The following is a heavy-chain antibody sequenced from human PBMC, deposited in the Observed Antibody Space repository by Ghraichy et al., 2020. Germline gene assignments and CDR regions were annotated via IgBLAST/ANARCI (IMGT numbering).Heavy chain of an antibody. V-gene: IGHV3-23*01. D-gene: IGHD6-13*01. CDR1: GFTFISYS. CDR3: AKEMFSSPRSAFHS. J-gene: IGHJ4*02. CDR2: INGKGDNT. Sequence: GGSLRLSCAASGFTFISYSMSWVRQAPGKGLEWVSGINGKGDNTYYADSVKGRFTISRDSSTNTLYLQLHSLRAEDTAFYFCAKEMFSSPRSAFHSCGQGTLVTVSS.